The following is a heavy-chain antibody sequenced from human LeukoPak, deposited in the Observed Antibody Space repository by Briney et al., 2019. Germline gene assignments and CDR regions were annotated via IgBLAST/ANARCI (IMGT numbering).Heavy chain of an antibody. CDR1: GGSISSSSYY. V-gene: IGHV4-39*07. CDR3: ARAGGWFGELWPTYFDY. J-gene: IGHJ4*02. D-gene: IGHD3-10*01. CDR2: IYYSGST. Sequence: SETLSLTCTVSGGSISSSSYYWGWIRQPPGKGLEWIGSIYYSGSTYYNPSLKSRVTISVDTSKNQFSLKLSSVTAADTAVYYCARAGGWFGELWPTYFDYWGQGTLVTVSS.